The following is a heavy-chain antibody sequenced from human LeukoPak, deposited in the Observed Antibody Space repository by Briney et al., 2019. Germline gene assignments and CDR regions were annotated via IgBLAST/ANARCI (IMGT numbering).Heavy chain of an antibody. Sequence: SETLSLTCTVSGGSVSNSLYYWSWIRQPPGKGLEWIGYIYYSGSTNYNPSLKSRVTISVDTSKNQFSLKLSSVTAADTAVYYCARDTTRYGMDVWGQGTTVTVSS. CDR1: GGSVSNSLYY. D-gene: IGHD1-1*01. V-gene: IGHV4-61*01. J-gene: IGHJ6*02. CDR2: IYYSGST. CDR3: ARDTTRYGMDV.